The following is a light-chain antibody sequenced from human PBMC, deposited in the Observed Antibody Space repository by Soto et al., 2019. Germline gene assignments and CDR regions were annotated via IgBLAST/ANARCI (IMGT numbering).Light chain of an antibody. V-gene: IGLV1-51*01. CDR1: NSNIGANS. CDR3: GTWHSTLSVEWV. Sequence: VLTQPPSVSAAPGQKVTISCSGSNSNIGANSVSWYQHLPGTAPKVVIYDDDKRPSGIPDRFSGSKSGTSATLDITGLQIGDEADYYCGTWHSTLSVEWVFGGGTKVTVL. CDR2: DDD. J-gene: IGLJ3*02.